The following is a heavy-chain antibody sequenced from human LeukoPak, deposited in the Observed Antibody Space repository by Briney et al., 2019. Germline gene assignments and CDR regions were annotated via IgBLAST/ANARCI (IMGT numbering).Heavy chain of an antibody. CDR2: ISTGSSTI. CDR3: ARDVERTGGTYYYGSGSPRG. CDR1: GFTFSSYS. J-gene: IGHJ4*02. Sequence: GGSLRLSCAASGFTFSSYSMIWVRQAPGRGLEWVSYISTGSSTIYYADSVKGRFTISRDNAKNSLYLQMNSLRDEDTAVYYCARDVERTGGTYYYGSGSPRGWGQGTLVTVSS. D-gene: IGHD3-10*01. V-gene: IGHV3-48*02.